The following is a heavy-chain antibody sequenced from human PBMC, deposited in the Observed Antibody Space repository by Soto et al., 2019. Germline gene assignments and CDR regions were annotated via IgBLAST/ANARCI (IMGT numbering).Heavy chain of an antibody. V-gene: IGHV4-39*01. D-gene: IGHD2-21*02. CDR3: ARHPSDFWFDP. Sequence: QLQLQESGPGLVKPSETLSLTCSVSGGSISSSSYFWGWIRQPPGKGLEWIGSIYYSGSTYYNPSLKSRVNVSVDTSNNKFSLKLSSVTAADTAVYYCARHPSDFWFDPWGQGTLVTVSS. CDR2: IYYSGST. CDR1: GGSISSSSYF. J-gene: IGHJ5*02.